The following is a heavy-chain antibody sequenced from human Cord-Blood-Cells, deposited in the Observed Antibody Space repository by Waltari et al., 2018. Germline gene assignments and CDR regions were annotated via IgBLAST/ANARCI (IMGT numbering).Heavy chain of an antibody. CDR2: INHSGST. CDR1: GGSFSGYS. V-gene: IGHV4-34*01. Sequence: QVQLQQWGAGLLKPSETLSLTCAVSGGSFSGYSGCWIRQPPGKGLEWIGEINHSGSTNYNPSLKSRVTISVDTSKNQFSLKLSSVTAADTAVYYCARVQSGYFDYWGQGTLVTVSS. D-gene: IGHD3-10*01. CDR3: ARVQSGYFDY. J-gene: IGHJ4*02.